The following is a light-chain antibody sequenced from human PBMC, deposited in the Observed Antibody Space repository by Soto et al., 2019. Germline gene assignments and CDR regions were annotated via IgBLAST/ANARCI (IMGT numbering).Light chain of an antibody. J-gene: IGKJ2*01. Sequence: EIVMTQSPATLSVSPGERVTLSCRASQSVGSGLSWYQQRPDQAPRLLIYGASTRATGIPARFSGSGSGTEFTLTISSLQSEDYAVYYCQQYSNWPPYTFGQGTKVEIK. CDR1: QSVGSG. CDR3: QQYSNWPPYT. V-gene: IGKV3-15*01. CDR2: GAS.